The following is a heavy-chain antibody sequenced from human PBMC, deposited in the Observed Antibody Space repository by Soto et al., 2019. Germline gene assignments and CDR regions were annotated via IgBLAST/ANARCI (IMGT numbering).Heavy chain of an antibody. CDR2: ISTYNGDT. CDR3: ARAGAAPYYYYGMHV. CDR1: GCTFSTSG. Sequence: VPVTVSCRASGCTFSTSGMISVRQDPGQGLEWMGWISTYNGDTNDAPKFQDRVTMTSDTSTSTVYMELRSLRSDDTAVYYCARAGAAPYYYYGMHVWCQGTRVTVSS. V-gene: IGHV1-18*04. D-gene: IGHD2-15*01. J-gene: IGHJ6*02.